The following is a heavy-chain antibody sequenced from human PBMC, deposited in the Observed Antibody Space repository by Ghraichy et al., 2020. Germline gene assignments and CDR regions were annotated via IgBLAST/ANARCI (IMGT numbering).Heavy chain of an antibody. CDR1: GFTFSSYR. V-gene: IGHV3-21*01. CDR3: ARDPGYCSGGRCYGDAFDI. D-gene: IGHD2-15*01. CDR2: ISSSSYI. J-gene: IGHJ3*02. Sequence: GGSLRLSCAASGFTFSSYRMNWVRQAPGKGLEWVSFISSSSYIYYADSVKGRFTISRDNAKNSLYLQMNSLRAEDTAVYYCARDPGYCSGGRCYGDAFDIWGQGTMVTVSS.